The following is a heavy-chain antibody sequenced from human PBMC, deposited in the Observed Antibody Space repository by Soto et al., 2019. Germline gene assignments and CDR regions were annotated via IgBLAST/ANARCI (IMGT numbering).Heavy chain of an antibody. CDR2: ISGSGGST. CDR1: GFTFSSYA. Sequence: PGGSLRLSCAASGFTFSSYAMSWVRQAPGKGLEWVSAISGSGGSTYYADSVKGRFTISRDNSKNTLYLQMNSLRAEDTAVYYCAKDSALGIAAAGTSPGYYYYGMDVWGQGTTVTVSS. D-gene: IGHD6-13*01. CDR3: AKDSALGIAAAGTSPGYYYYGMDV. V-gene: IGHV3-23*01. J-gene: IGHJ6*02.